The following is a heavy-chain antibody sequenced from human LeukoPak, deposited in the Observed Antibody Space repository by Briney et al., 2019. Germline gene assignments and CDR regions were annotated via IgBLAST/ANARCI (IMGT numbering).Heavy chain of an antibody. CDR3: ARAAHVAVAGPGYNWFDP. CDR1: GGTFSSYA. J-gene: IGHJ5*02. Sequence: ASVKVSCKASGGTFSSYAIRWVRQAPGQGLEWMGGIIPIFGTANYAQKFQGRVTITADKSTSTAYMELSSLRSEDTAVYYCARAAHVAVAGPGYNWFDPWGQGTLVTVSS. D-gene: IGHD6-19*01. V-gene: IGHV1-69*06. CDR2: IIPIFGTA.